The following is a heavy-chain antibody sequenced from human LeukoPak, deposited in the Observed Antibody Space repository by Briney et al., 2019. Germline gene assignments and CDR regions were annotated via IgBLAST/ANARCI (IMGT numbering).Heavy chain of an antibody. Sequence: SETLSLTCTVSGGSISPYYWSWIRQHPGKGLEWIGYIYYSGSTYYNPSLKSRVTISVDTSKNQFSLKLSSVTAADTAVYYCARDKGDYFDYWGQGTLVTVSS. V-gene: IGHV4-31*03. CDR2: IYYSGST. D-gene: IGHD3-16*01. J-gene: IGHJ4*02. CDR3: ARDKGDYFDY. CDR1: GGSISPYY.